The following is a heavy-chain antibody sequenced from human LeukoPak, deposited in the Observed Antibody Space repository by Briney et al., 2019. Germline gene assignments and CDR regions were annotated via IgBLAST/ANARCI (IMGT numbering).Heavy chain of an antibody. CDR2: INHSGST. D-gene: IGHD2-2*01. Sequence: SETLSLTCAVYGGSFSGYYWSWIRQPPGKGLEWIGEINHSGSTNYNPSLKSRVTISVDTSKNQFSLKLSSVTAADTAVYYCARGPGCSSTSCYAEAGWFDPWGQGTLSPSPQ. J-gene: IGHJ5*02. V-gene: IGHV4-34*01. CDR1: GGSFSGYY. CDR3: ARGPGCSSTSCYAEAGWFDP.